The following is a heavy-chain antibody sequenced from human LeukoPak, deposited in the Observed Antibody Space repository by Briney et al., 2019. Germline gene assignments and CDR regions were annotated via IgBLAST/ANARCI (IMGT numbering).Heavy chain of an antibody. Sequence: GGSLRLSCAASGFTFSSYAMHWVRQAPGKGLEWVAVISYDGSNKYYADSVKGRFTISRDNSKNTLYLQMNSLRAEDTAVYYCARGRFLEWGNYYFDYWGQGTLVTVSS. V-gene: IGHV3-30-3*01. CDR3: ARGRFLEWGNYYFDY. J-gene: IGHJ4*02. CDR1: GFTFSSYA. D-gene: IGHD3-3*01. CDR2: ISYDGSNK.